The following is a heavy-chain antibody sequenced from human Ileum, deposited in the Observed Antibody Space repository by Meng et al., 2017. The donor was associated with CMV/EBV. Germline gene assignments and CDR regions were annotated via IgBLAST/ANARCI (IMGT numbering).Heavy chain of an antibody. J-gene: IGHJ5*02. CDR1: GYSFGTAG. CDR2: MYDSGTT. Sequence: QVQLVESGGGVVPPGGSLRLSCAASGYSFGTAGMHWVRQVPGKGPEWVSLMYDSGTTKYADSVKGRFTISRDNSKNTLYLQMNSLRVEDTAVYYCAGDGGYSDPWGQGTLVTVSS. D-gene: IGHD2-21*01. V-gene: IGHV3-NL1*01. CDR3: AGDGGYSDP.